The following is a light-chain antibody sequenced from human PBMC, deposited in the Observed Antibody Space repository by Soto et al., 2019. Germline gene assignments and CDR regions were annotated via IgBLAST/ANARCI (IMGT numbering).Light chain of an antibody. J-gene: IGKJ1*01. CDR3: QQYEPSPRT. CDR1: QSVSSNF. Sequence: EIVLTQSPGTLSLSPGERTTLSCRASQSVSSNFLDWYQQKPGQAPRLLIYGASSRATGIPDRFSGIGSGTDGTITISRLEPEDVEVYDGQQYEPSPRTFGQGTKVDIK. CDR2: GAS. V-gene: IGKV3-20*01.